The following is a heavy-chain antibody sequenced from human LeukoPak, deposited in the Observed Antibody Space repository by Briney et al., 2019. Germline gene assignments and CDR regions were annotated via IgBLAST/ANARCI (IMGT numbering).Heavy chain of an antibody. Sequence: GGSLRLSCAASGFTFGSSWMQWVRQAPGKGLVWVSRINTDGSTTSNADYADSVKGRFTISRDNSKNTLYLQMSSLRAEDTAVYYCVNIALAVYWGQGTLVTVSS. CDR1: GFTFGSSW. CDR3: VNIALAVY. D-gene: IGHD2-21*01. J-gene: IGHJ4*02. V-gene: IGHV3-74*01. CDR2: INTDGSTT.